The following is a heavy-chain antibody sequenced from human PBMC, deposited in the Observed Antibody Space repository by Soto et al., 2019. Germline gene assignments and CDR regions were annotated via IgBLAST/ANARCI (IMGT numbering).Heavy chain of an antibody. CDR2: IIPVLDVE. D-gene: IGHD2-15*01. CDR3: AKSPHPGSATPSDYGIDV. J-gene: IGHJ6*02. CDR1: GGSFTSFI. Sequence: QVQLVQSGAEVKKPGSSVKVSCKASGGSFTSFIVTWVRQAPGQGLEWMGRIIPVLDVEYYAQKFQGRLTITADKSTNTTYMELRSLRYEDTAGSYCAKSPHPGSATPSDYGIDVWGLGTTVTVSS. V-gene: IGHV1-69*02.